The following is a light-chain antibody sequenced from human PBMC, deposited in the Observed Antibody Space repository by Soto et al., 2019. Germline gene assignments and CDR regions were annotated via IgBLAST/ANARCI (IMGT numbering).Light chain of an antibody. Sequence: ELALTQSPDTLSLSPGATATLSCRASQSVVTYVDWYQQKVGKPPRLLIYAAYSWESGVGARFTGSGSATDFSLTINSLEPEDFATYSCQQSYKWPRTFGQGTKVDIK. J-gene: IGKJ1*01. CDR1: QSVVTY. V-gene: IGKV3-11*01. CDR2: AAY. CDR3: QQSYKWPRT.